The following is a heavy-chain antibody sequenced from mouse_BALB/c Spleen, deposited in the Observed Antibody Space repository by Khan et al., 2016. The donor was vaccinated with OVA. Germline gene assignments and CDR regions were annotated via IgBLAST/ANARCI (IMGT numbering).Heavy chain of an antibody. V-gene: IGHV1-77*01. CDR2: IYPGSDNT. CDR1: GYIFTDYN. CDR3: TREWAAWFPY. J-gene: IGHJ3*01. Sequence: QVQLKESGAELARPGASVKLSCKASGYIFTDYNINWMRQRTGQGLEWIGEIYPGSDNTYYNERFRGKATLTVDKSSNTAYMHLSSLTSEDSAVYFCTREWAAWFPYWGQGTLVTVSA.